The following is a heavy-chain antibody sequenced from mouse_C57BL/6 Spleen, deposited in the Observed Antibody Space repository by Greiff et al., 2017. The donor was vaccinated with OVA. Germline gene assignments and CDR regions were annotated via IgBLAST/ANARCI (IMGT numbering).Heavy chain of an antibody. J-gene: IGHJ4*01. CDR3: ARRLLSQGEAMDD. V-gene: IGHV1-69*01. D-gene: IGHD1-2*01. CDR2: IDPSDSYT. CDR1: GYTFTSYW. Sequence: QVQLQQPGAELVMPGASVKLSCKASGYTFTSYWMHWVKQRPGQGLEWIGEIDPSDSYTNYNQKFKGKSTLTVDKSSSTAYMQLSSLTSEDSAVYYCARRLLSQGEAMDDWGQGTSVTVSS.